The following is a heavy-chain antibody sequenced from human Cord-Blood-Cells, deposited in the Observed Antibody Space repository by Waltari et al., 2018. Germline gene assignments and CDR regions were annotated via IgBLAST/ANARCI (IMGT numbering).Heavy chain of an antibody. CDR2: FDPEDGET. CDR3: ATVAQYSSSSEFQH. CDR1: GSTHTELS. J-gene: IGHJ1*01. D-gene: IGHD6-6*01. Sequence: QVQLVQSGAEVKKPGASVKVSCKVSGSTHTELSMHWVRQSPGKGLEWMGGFDPEDGETIYAQKFQGRVTMTEDTSTDTAYMELSSLRSEDTAVYYCATVAQYSSSSEFQHWGQGTLVTVSS. V-gene: IGHV1-24*01.